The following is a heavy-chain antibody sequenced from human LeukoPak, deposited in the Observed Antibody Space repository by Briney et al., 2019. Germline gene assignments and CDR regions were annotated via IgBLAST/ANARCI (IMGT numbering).Heavy chain of an antibody. D-gene: IGHD6-25*01. CDR3: AAGRRLAEYYFDY. CDR1: GGTFSSYA. J-gene: IGHJ4*02. CDR2: IIPIFGTA. V-gene: IGHV1-69*05. Sequence: SVKVSCXASGGTFSSYAISWVRQAPGQGLEWMGRIIPIFGTANYAQKFQGRVTITTDESTSTAYMELSSLRSEDTAVYYSAAGRRLAEYYFDYWGQGTLVTVSS.